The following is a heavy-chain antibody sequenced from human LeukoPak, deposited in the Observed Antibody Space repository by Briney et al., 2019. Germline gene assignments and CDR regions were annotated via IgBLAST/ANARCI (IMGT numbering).Heavy chain of an antibody. CDR1: GGSISSGGYY. J-gene: IGHJ3*02. Sequence: PSETLSLTCTVSGGSISSGGYYWSWIRQHPGQGLEWIGYIYYSGSTYYNPSLKSRVTISVDTSKNQFSLKLSSVTAADTAVYYCAREVRADNIAAAVRNAFDIWGQGTMVTVSS. V-gene: IGHV4-31*03. CDR2: IYYSGST. D-gene: IGHD6-13*01. CDR3: AREVRADNIAAAVRNAFDI.